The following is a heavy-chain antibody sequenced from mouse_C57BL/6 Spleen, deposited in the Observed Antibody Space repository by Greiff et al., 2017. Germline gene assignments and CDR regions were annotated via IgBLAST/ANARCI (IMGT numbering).Heavy chain of an antibody. V-gene: IGHV1-64*01. CDR2: IHPNSGST. J-gene: IGHJ4*01. CDR1: GYTFTSYW. D-gene: IGHD2-4*01. Sequence: QVLLQQPGAVLVKPGASVKLSCKASGYTFTSYWMHWVKQRPGQGLEWIGMIHPNSGSTNYHEKFKSKATLPVDKFSSTAYMQLSSLTSEDSAVYYCARNPTTMITTSSYYAMDYWCQGTSVTVSA. CDR3: ARNPTTMITTSSYYAMDY.